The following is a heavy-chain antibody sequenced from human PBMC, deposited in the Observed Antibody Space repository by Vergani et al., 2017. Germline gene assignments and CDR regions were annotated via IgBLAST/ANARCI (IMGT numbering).Heavy chain of an antibody. Sequence: VQLVESGGGVVQPGRSLRLSCAASGFTFSSYAMHWVRQAPGKGLEWVAVISYDGSNKYYADSVKGRFTISRDNSKNTLYLQMNSLRAEDTAVYYCARTDSSSLDYWGQGTLVTVSS. CDR3: ARTDSSSLDY. J-gene: IGHJ4*02. CDR1: GFTFSSYA. V-gene: IGHV3-30*04. D-gene: IGHD6-13*01. CDR2: ISYDGSNK.